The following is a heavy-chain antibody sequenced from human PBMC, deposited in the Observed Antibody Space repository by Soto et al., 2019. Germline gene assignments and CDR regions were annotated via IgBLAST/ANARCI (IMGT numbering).Heavy chain of an antibody. Sequence: GGSLRLSCATSGFTFDAYGMAWVRQAPGKGLQWVSSINVSGASRYYADSVKGRFTVSRDNSKNTLYLELNSPRAEDTAIYYCVKDTQWLETFFDYWGQGTLVTVSS. CDR1: GFTFDAYG. J-gene: IGHJ4*02. CDR2: INVSGASR. V-gene: IGHV3-23*01. D-gene: IGHD6-19*01. CDR3: VKDTQWLETFFDY.